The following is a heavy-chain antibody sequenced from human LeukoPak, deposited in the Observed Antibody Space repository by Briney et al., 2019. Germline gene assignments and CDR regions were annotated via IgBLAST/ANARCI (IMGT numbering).Heavy chain of an antibody. J-gene: IGHJ3*01. D-gene: IGHD5-12*01. Sequence: PGGSLRLSCAASGFTFRDYWIQWVRQASGKGLVWVGRIDNDGSDTIYADSVKGRFTVSRDNAKNTLFLQMNSLRAEDTAVYFCARGGFSHGFDVWGQGTVVTVSS. V-gene: IGHV3-74*01. CDR1: GFTFRDYW. CDR3: ARGGFSHGFDV. CDR2: IDNDGSDT.